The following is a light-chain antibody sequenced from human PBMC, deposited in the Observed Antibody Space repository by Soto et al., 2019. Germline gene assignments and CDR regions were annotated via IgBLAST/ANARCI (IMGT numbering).Light chain of an antibody. J-gene: IGLJ3*02. CDR2: DDT. Sequence: SYELTQPPSVSVAPGQTARITCGGDNIGSTVVHWYQQRPGQAPMLVVYDDTDRPSGIPERFSGSNSGNTATLTISRVEAGNEADYYCQVWDSATEHWVFGGGTKVTVL. V-gene: IGLV3-21*02. CDR3: QVWDSATEHWV. CDR1: NIGSTV.